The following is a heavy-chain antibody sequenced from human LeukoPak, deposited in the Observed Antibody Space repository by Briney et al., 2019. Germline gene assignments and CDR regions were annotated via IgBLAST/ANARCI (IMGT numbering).Heavy chain of an antibody. CDR2: ISVSGNT. CDR1: GFTLSSYA. J-gene: IGHJ6*03. V-gene: IGHV3-23*01. CDR3: ARVYYGSGSLHYYYYYMDV. D-gene: IGHD3-10*01. Sequence: GSLRLSCAASGFTLSSYAMSWVRQGPGKGLEWVSAISVSGNTYHADSVKGRFTIPRDNSKNTVYLQMNSLRADDTAVYYCARVYYGSGSLHYYYYYMDVWGKGTTVTISS.